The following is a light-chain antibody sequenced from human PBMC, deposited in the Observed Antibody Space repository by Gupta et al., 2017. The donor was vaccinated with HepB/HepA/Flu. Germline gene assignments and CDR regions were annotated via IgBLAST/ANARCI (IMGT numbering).Light chain of an antibody. CDR3: CSYVDTTTFVI. J-gene: IGLJ2*01. V-gene: IGLV2-23*02. Sequence: QSALTQPASVSGSPGQSITISCTGTSSDVGSHNLVSWYQQHPVKAPKLILYEVNKRPSGVSSRFAGSRSGNTASLTISGLQAEDEADYYCCSYVDTTTFVIFGGGTKLTVL. CDR2: EVN. CDR1: SSDVGSHNL.